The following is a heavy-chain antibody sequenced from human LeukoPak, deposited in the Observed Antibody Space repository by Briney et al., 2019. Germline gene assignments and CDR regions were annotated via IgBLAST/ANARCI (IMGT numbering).Heavy chain of an antibody. V-gene: IGHV3-23*01. CDR1: GFTFSSYA. Sequence: GGSLRLSCAASGFTFSSYAMSWVRQAPGKGLEWVSAISGSGGSTYYADSVKGRFTISRDNSKNTLYLQMNSLRAEDTAVYYCARDSGGSYYGMDVWGQGTTVTVSS. J-gene: IGHJ6*02. D-gene: IGHD2-15*01. CDR3: ARDSGGSYYGMDV. CDR2: ISGSGGST.